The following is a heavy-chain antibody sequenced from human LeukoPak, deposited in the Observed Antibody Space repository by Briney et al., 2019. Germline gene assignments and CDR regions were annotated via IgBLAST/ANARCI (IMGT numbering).Heavy chain of an antibody. D-gene: IGHD3-16*02. J-gene: IGHJ5*02. CDR2: IYYSGST. V-gene: IGHV4-59*11. Sequence: PSETLSLTCTVSGGSISSHYWSWFRQPPGKGLEWIGYIYYSGSTNYNPSLKSRVTISVDTSKNQFSLKLSSVTAADTAVYYCARELMITLGGVIVTRWFDPWGQGTLVTVSS. CDR3: ARELMITLGGVIVTRWFDP. CDR1: GGSISSHY.